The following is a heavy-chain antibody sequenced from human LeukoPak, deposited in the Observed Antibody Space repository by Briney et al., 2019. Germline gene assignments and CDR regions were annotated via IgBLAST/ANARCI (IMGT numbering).Heavy chain of an antibody. D-gene: IGHD3-3*01. Sequence: GASVKVFCKASGYTFTSYYMHWVRQAPGQGLEWMGIITTGGGSTSYAQKFQGRVTMTRDTSTSTVYMELSSLRSEDTAVYYCARDGFQGTIFGVVDWFDPWGQGTLVTVSS. V-gene: IGHV1-46*01. CDR3: ARDGFQGTIFGVVDWFDP. J-gene: IGHJ5*02. CDR2: ITTGGGST. CDR1: GYTFTSYY.